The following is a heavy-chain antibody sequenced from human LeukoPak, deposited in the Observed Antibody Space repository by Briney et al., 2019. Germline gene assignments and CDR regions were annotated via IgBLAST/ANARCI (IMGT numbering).Heavy chain of an antibody. CDR2: IYYSGST. CDR1: GGSISSYY. Sequence: SETLSLTCTVSGGSISSYYWSWIRQPPGKGLEWIGYIYYSGSTYYNPSLKSRVTISVDTSKNQFSLKLSSVTAADTAVYYCARDSNPYGDYGGGWFDPWGQGTLVTVSS. J-gene: IGHJ5*02. V-gene: IGHV4-59*12. D-gene: IGHD4-17*01. CDR3: ARDSNPYGDYGGGWFDP.